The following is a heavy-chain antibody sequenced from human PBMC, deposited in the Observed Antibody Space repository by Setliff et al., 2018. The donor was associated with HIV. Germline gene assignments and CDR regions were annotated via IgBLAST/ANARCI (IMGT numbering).Heavy chain of an antibody. D-gene: IGHD6-6*01. CDR3: ARDHIAARSVDY. CDR2: INPSGVST. J-gene: IGHJ4*02. V-gene: IGHV1-46*01. Sequence: ASVKVSCKASGYTFTSYYIHWVRQAPGQGLEWMGRINPSGVSTSYAQKFQGRVTMTRDTSTSTVYMELSSLRSEDTAMYYCARDHIAARSVDYWGQGTLVTVSS. CDR1: GYTFTSYY.